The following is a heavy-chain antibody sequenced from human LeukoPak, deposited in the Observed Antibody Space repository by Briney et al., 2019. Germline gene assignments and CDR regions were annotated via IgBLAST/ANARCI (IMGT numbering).Heavy chain of an antibody. V-gene: IGHV1-2*02. CDR3: ARGPEYSSSSFLDY. D-gene: IGHD6-6*01. CDR2: INPNSGGT. CDR1: GYTFTGYY. J-gene: IGHJ4*02. Sequence: ASVTVSCKASGYTFTGYYMHWVRQAPGQGLEWMGWINPNSGGTNYAQKFQGRVTMTRDTSISTAYMELSRLRSDDTAVYYCARGPEYSSSSFLDYWGQGTLVTVSS.